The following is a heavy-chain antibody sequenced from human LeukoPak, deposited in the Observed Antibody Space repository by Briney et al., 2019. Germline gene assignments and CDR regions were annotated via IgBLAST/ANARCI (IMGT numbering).Heavy chain of an antibody. CDR2: IYYSGST. Sequence: KASETLSLTCTVSGGSISSGGSDWSWIRQHPGKGLEWIGYIYYSGSTYYNPSLKSRVTISVDTSKNQFSLKLSSVTAADTAVYYYARGGPRYGHPFDYWGQGTLVTVSS. D-gene: IGHD5-18*01. V-gene: IGHV4-31*03. CDR3: ARGGPRYGHPFDY. J-gene: IGHJ4*02. CDR1: GGSISSGGSD.